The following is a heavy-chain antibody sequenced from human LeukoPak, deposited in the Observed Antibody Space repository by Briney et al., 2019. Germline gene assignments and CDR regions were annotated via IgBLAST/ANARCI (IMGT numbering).Heavy chain of an antibody. CDR3: ARDTGYYYGSGTYLYYFDY. CDR2: IYTSGST. Sequence: PSETLSLTCPVSGGSINSYYWSWIRQPAGKGLEWIGRIYTSGSTNYNPSLKSRVTMSVDTSKNHFSLKLSSVTAADTAVYYCARDTGYYYGSGTYLYYFDYWGQGTLVTVSS. D-gene: IGHD3-10*01. V-gene: IGHV4-4*07. CDR1: GGSINSYY. J-gene: IGHJ4*02.